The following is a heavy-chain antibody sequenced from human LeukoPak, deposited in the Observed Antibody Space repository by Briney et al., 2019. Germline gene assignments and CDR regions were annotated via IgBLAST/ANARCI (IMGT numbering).Heavy chain of an antibody. D-gene: IGHD5-24*01. CDR2: INHSGST. CDR3: TQLGGRDGYP. CDR1: GGSFSGYY. J-gene: IGHJ5*02. Sequence: SETLSLTCAVYGGSFSGYYWSWIRQPPGKGLEWIGEINHSGSTNYNPSLKSRVTISVDTSKNQFSLRLSSVTAADTAVYYCTQLGGRDGYPWGQGTLVTVSS. V-gene: IGHV4-34*01.